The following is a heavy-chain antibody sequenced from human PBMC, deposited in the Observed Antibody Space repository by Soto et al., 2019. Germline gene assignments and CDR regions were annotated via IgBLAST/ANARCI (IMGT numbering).Heavy chain of an antibody. CDR2: IYYSGGP. CDR1: GGSISSGGYS. Sequence: PSETLSLTCSVSGGSISSGGYSWSWIRQQPGKGLEWIGNIYYSGGPYYNPSLKSRVTISVDTSKNQFSLQLSSMTAADTAVYFCARGLGFYGLGVWGLGTTVT. V-gene: IGHV4-31*03. CDR3: ARGLGFYGLGV. J-gene: IGHJ6*02. D-gene: IGHD2-15*01.